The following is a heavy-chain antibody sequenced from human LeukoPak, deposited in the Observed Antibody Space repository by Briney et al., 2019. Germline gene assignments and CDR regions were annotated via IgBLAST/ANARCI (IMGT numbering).Heavy chain of an antibody. Sequence: SGGSLRLSCAASGFTFSSYWMSWVRQAPGKGLEWVANIKQDGSEKYYVDPVKGRFTISRDNAKNSLYLQMNSLRAEDTAVYYCARDGLNEYSSSWYFGMDVWGQGTTVTVSS. D-gene: IGHD6-13*01. CDR3: ARDGLNEYSSSWYFGMDV. V-gene: IGHV3-7*01. J-gene: IGHJ6*02. CDR2: IKQDGSEK. CDR1: GFTFSSYW.